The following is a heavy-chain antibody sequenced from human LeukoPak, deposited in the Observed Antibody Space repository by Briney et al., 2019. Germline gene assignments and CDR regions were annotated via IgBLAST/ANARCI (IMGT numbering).Heavy chain of an antibody. J-gene: IGHJ6*03. V-gene: IGHV4-39*07. Sequence: SETLSLTCTVSGGSISSSSYYWGWIRQPPGKGLEWIGSIYYSGSTYYNPSLKSRVTISVDTSKNQFSLKLSSVTAADTAVYYCAREVSSWPTSHYYYYMDVWGNGTTVTVSS. CDR1: GGSISSSSYY. CDR2: IYYSGST. D-gene: IGHD6-13*01. CDR3: AREVSSWPTSHYYYYMDV.